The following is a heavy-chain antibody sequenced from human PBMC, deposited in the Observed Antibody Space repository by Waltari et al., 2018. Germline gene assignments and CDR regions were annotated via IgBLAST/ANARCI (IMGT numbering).Heavy chain of an antibody. J-gene: IGHJ6*02. CDR2: ISSSSSYI. CDR1: GFTFSSYS. Sequence: EVQLVESGGGLVKPGGSLRLSCVASGFTFSSYSMNWVRQAPGKGLEWVSSISSSSSYIYYADSVKGRFTISRDNAKNSLYLQMNSLRAEDTAVYYCARDLGDGMDVWGQGTTVTVSS. V-gene: IGHV3-21*01. CDR3: ARDLGDGMDV.